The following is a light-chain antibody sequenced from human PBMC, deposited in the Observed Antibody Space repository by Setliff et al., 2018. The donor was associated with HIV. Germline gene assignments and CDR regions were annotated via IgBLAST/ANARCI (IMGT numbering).Light chain of an antibody. Sequence: QSVLTQPPSVSAAPGQKVTISCSGSSSNIANNYVSWHQQLPRTAPKLLIYDNNKRPSGIPGRFSGSQSGASATLDITGLQTGDEADYYCGTWDTSLSAAVFGTGTKVTVL. CDR3: GTWDTSLSAAV. CDR1: SSNIANNY. J-gene: IGLJ1*01. CDR2: DNN. V-gene: IGLV1-51*01.